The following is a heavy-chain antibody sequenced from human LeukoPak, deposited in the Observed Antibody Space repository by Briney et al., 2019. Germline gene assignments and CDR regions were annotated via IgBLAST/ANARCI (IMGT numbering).Heavy chain of an antibody. CDR1: GYSISSGYY. CDR2: IYHSGST. Sequence: SETLSLTCTVSGYSISSGYYWGWIRQPPGKGLEWIGSIYHSGSTYYNPSLKSRVTISVDTSKNQFSLKLSSVTAADTAVYYCARHLLSSGPYYYYYYMDVWGKGTTVTVSS. J-gene: IGHJ6*03. CDR3: ARHLLSSGPYYYYYYMDV. V-gene: IGHV4-38-2*02. D-gene: IGHD6-25*01.